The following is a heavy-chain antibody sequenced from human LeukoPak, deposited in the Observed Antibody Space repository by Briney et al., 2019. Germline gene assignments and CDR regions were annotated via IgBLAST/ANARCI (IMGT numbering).Heavy chain of an antibody. D-gene: IGHD3-22*01. J-gene: IGHJ4*02. CDR2: INPNSGGT. CDR1: GYTFTGSY. CDR3: ARTSYLTYYYDSSGYYPSYYFDY. Sequence: GASVKVSCKASGYTFTGSYMHWVRQAPGQGLEWMGWINPNSGGTNYAQKFQGRVTMTRDTSLSTAYMELSRMRCDDTAVYYCARTSYLTYYYDSSGYYPSYYFDYWGQGTLVTVSS. V-gene: IGHV1-2*02.